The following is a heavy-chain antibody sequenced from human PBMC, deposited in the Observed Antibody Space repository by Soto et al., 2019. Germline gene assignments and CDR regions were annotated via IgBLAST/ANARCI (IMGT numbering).Heavy chain of an antibody. D-gene: IGHD6-6*01. Sequence: QVQLVESGGGVVQPGRSLRLSCAASGFTFSSYGMHWVRQAPGKGLEWVAVIWYDGSNKYYADSVKGRFTISRDNSKNTLYLQMNSLRAEDTAVYYCARDRLEYSSSSYFDYWGQGTLVTVSS. CDR1: GFTFSSYG. CDR2: IWYDGSNK. J-gene: IGHJ4*02. CDR3: ARDRLEYSSSSYFDY. V-gene: IGHV3-33*01.